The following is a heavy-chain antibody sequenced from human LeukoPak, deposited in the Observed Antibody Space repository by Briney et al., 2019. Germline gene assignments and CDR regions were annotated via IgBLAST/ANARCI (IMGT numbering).Heavy chain of an antibody. CDR3: TRHSDSSGWYARIDAFDI. V-gene: IGHV3-73*01. CDR1: GLTFSGSA. D-gene: IGHD6-19*01. CDR2: IGSRANTYAT. J-gene: IGHJ3*02. Sequence: PGGSLRLSCAASGLTFSGSAMHWVRQASGKGLEWVGRIGSRANTYATAYAASVKGRFTISRDDPKNRAYLQMNSLKTEDTAVYYCTRHSDSSGWYARIDAFDIWGQGTMVTVSS.